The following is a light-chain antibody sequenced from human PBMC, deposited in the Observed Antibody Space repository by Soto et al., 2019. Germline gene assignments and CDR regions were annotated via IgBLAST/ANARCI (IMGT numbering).Light chain of an antibody. Sequence: EIVMTQSPGPLSVSPGVGATLSCRASESVNRFLAWYQHKPGQAPRLLIYGASTRAAGVPVRFRGSGSGTEFTLTISSLQSEDLAVYYCQQYNSWPRTFGQGTKVEIK. CDR1: ESVNRF. CDR2: GAS. J-gene: IGKJ1*01. CDR3: QQYNSWPRT. V-gene: IGKV3-15*01.